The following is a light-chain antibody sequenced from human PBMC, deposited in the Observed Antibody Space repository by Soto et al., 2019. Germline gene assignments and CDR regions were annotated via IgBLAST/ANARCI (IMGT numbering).Light chain of an antibody. V-gene: IGLV2-14*03. CDR3: TSYTISSTLYV. CDR2: DVS. CDR1: SSDVGGYNY. Sequence: QSVLTQPASVSGSPGQSITISCTGTSSDVGGYNYVSWYQQHPGKAPKLMIYDVSYRPSGVSNRFSGSKSGNTASLTISGLQAEDEADYYCTSYTISSTLYVFGTGTKLTVL. J-gene: IGLJ1*01.